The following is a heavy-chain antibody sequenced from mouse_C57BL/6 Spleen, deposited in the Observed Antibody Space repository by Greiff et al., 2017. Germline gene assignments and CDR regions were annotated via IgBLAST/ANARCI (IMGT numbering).Heavy chain of an antibody. J-gene: IGHJ4*01. CDR3: ARSGDGAWAMDY. D-gene: IGHD2-3*01. CDR1: GYTFTDYN. CDR2: INPNNGGT. V-gene: IGHV1-18*01. Sequence: EVKLMESGPELVKPGASVKIPCKASGYTFTDYNMDWVKQSHGKSLEWIGDINPNNGGTIYNQKFKGKATLTVDKSSSTAYMELRSLTSEDTAVYYCARSGDGAWAMDYWGQGTSVTVSS.